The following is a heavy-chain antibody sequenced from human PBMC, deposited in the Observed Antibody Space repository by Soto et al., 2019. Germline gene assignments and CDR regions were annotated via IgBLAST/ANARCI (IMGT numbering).Heavy chain of an antibody. CDR3: ATHRCGRFLGWLPEGSLGY. Sequence: ASVKVSCTVSGYTLTDLSMQWVRQAPGKGLEWMGGFDPEDGETIYAQKFQGRVTMTEDTATDTAYMELSSLRSEDTALYYCATHRCGRFLGWLPEGSLGYWGQGTLVTVSS. D-gene: IGHD3-3*01. CDR2: FDPEDGET. J-gene: IGHJ4*02. V-gene: IGHV1-24*01. CDR1: GYTLTDLS.